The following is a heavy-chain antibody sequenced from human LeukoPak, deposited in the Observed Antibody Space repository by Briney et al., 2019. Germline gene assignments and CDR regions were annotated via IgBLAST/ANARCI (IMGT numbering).Heavy chain of an antibody. CDR2: ITTGDGNT. J-gene: IGHJ4*02. CDR1: GFTFSSRW. V-gene: IGHV3-23*01. D-gene: IGHD7-27*01. CDR3: AKDGGLWVSAHWGDS. Sequence: GGSLRLSCSASGFTFSSRWMTWVRQAPGKGLKWVSTITTGDGNTYYADSVKGRFTVSRDDSKNTLYLQMNSLRAEDTAVYYCAKDGGLWVSAHWGDSWGRGTLVTVSS.